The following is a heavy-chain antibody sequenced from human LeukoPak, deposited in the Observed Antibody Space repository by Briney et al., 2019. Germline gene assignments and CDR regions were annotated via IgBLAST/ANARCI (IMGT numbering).Heavy chain of an antibody. CDR3: AKSGELRPLYYYYGMDV. CDR1: GFTFDDYA. CDR2: ISGDGGST. J-gene: IGHJ6*02. V-gene: IGHV3-43*02. D-gene: IGHD1-26*01. Sequence: GGSLRLSCAASGFTFDDYAMHWVRQAPGKGLEWVSLISGDGGSTYYADSVKGRFTISRDNSKNSLYLQMNSLRTEDTALYYCAKSGELRPLYYYYGMDVWGQGTTVTVSS.